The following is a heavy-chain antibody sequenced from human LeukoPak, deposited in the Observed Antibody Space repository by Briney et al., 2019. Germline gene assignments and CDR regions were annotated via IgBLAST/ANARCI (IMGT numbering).Heavy chain of an antibody. CDR2: VYSSGST. Sequence: SQTLSLTCTVSGGSISSGSYYWSWIRQPAGRGLEWIGRVYSSGSTDYNPSLKSRLSISVDTSKIQFSLRLSSVTVADTAVYYCARTPLRGATFFTSYPNWFDTWGQGTLVTVSS. CDR1: GGSISSGSYY. CDR3: ARTPLRGATFFTSYPNWFDT. D-gene: IGHD3-10*01. V-gene: IGHV4-61*02. J-gene: IGHJ5*02.